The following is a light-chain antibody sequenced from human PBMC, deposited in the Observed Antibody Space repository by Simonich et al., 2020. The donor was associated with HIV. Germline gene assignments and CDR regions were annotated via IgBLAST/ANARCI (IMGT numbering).Light chain of an antibody. Sequence: DIVLTQSPATLSLSPGERATLPCRASQSVSSYLAWYQQKPGQAPRLLIYDASKRATGIPASVSGSGSGTDFTLTISRLEPEDFAVYYCQQRSNWPLTFGPGTKVDIK. J-gene: IGKJ3*01. CDR2: DAS. CDR3: QQRSNWPLT. V-gene: IGKV3-11*01. CDR1: QSVSSY.